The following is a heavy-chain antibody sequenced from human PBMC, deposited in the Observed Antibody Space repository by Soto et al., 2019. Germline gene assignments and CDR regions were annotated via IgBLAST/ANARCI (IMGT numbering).Heavy chain of an antibody. V-gene: IGHV4-34*01. Sequence: SETLSLTCAVYGGSFSGYYWSWIRQPPGKGLEWIGEVNHSGSTNYNPTLKSRVSISLDTSKNHFSLKLSSVTAADTAVYYCAIGCSGGGCNSPYYYYYYMDAWGQGTTVTVSS. J-gene: IGHJ6*03. CDR3: AIGCSGGGCNSPYYYYYYMDA. CDR2: VNHSGST. CDR1: GGSFSGYY. D-gene: IGHD2-15*01.